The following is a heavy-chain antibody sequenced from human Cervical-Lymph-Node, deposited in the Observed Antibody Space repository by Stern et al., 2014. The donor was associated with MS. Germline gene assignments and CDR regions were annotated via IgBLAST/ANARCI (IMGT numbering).Heavy chain of an antibody. CDR1: GYTLTNYP. D-gene: IGHD5-18*01. V-gene: IGHV7-4-1*02. CDR3: ARDFVDTAMITRSDYLDS. J-gene: IGHJ4*02. CDR2: INTNTGNS. Sequence: QLVQSGSELKEPGASVKGSCKASGYTLTNYPMNWVRQAPGQGLEWMGWINTNTGNSTYAQGFTGRFVFSLDTSVSTAYLHISSLKAEDTAVYYCARDFVDTAMITRSDYLDSWGQGTLVTVSS.